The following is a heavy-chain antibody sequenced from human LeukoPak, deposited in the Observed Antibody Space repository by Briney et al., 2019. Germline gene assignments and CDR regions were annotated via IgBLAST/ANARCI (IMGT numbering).Heavy chain of an antibody. Sequence: SETLSLTCTVSGGSISSYYWSWIRQPPGKGLEWIGYIYYSGSTNYNPSLKSRVTISVDTSKNQFSLKLNSVTAADTAVYYCAREWVRFRHIDYWGQGTLVTVSS. D-gene: IGHD5-12*01. CDR1: GGSISSYY. CDR3: AREWVRFRHIDY. J-gene: IGHJ4*02. V-gene: IGHV4-59*01. CDR2: IYYSGST.